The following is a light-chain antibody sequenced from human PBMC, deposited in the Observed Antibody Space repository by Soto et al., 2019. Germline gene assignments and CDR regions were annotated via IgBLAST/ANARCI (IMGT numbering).Light chain of an antibody. J-gene: IGLJ1*01. CDR1: SSDVGGYNY. CDR2: DVS. Sequence: HSDLTQPASVSGSPGQSITISCTGTSSDVGGYNYVSWYQQHPGKAPKLMIYDVSNRPSGVSSRFSGSKSGNTASLTISGLQAEDEADYYCTSYTSSITYVFGTGTKLTVL. V-gene: IGLV2-14*01. CDR3: TSYTSSITYV.